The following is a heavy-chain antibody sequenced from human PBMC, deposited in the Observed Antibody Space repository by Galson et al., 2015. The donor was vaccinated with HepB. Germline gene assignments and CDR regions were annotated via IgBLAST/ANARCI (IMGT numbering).Heavy chain of an antibody. V-gene: IGHV3-33*08. CDR1: GFTFSSYE. CDR2: IWYDGTNK. J-gene: IGHJ3*02. D-gene: IGHD3-16*01. CDR3: ARVNGRGSYPSGAFDM. Sequence: SLRLSCAASGFTFSSYEMNWVRQAPGKGLEWVAVIWYDGTNKYYVDSVKGRFTISRDNSNNTLYLQMNSLRAEDTAVYSCARVNGRGSYPSGAFDMWGQGTMVTVSS.